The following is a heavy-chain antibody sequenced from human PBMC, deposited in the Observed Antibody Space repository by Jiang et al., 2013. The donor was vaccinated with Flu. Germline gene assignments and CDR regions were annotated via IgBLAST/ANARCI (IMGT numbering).Heavy chain of an antibody. Sequence: GAEVKKPGASVKVSCRASGYSFTGYHVHWVRQAPGQGPEWMGWINCNSGVTQYAEKFEGRVTLTRDTSISTAYMELSRLTSDDTAVYYCARIAVAGNXNWFDPWGQGTLVTVSS. D-gene: IGHD6-19*01. J-gene: IGHJ5*02. CDR1: GYSFTGYH. CDR2: INCNSGVT. V-gene: IGHV1-2*02. CDR3: ARIAVAGNXNWFDP.